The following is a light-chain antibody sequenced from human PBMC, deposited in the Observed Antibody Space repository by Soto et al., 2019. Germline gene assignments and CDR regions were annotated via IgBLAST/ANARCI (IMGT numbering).Light chain of an antibody. CDR2: EVS. CDR3: CSYAGSSTFL. CDR1: SSDVGSYNL. V-gene: IGLV2-23*02. Sequence: QSVLTQPASASGSPGQSITISCTGTSSDVGSYNLVSWYQQHPGKAPKLMIYEVSKRPSGVSNRFSGSKSGNTASLTISGLQAEDEADYYCCSYAGSSTFLFGTGTKVTVL. J-gene: IGLJ1*01.